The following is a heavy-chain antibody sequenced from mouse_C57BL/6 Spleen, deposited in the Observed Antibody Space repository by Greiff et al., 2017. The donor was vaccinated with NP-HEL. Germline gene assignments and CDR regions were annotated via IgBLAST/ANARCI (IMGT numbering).Heavy chain of an antibody. J-gene: IGHJ4*01. CDR2: IDPSDSYT. CDR3: AGYAMDY. Sequence: QVQLQQPGAELVKPGASVKLSCKASGYTFTSYWMQWVKQRPGQGLEWIGEIDPSDSYTNYNQKFKRKATLTVDTSSSTAYMQLSSLTSEDSAVYYCAGYAMDYWGQGTSVTVSS. CDR1: GYTFTSYW. V-gene: IGHV1-50*01.